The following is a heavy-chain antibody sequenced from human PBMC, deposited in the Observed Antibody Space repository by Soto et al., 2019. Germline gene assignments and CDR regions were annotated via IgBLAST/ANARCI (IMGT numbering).Heavy chain of an antibody. CDR3: ARGGGGSCCYNWFAP. D-gene: IGHD2-15*01. J-gene: IGHJ5*02. CDR2: ISYDGSNK. Sequence: QVQLVESGGGVVQPGRSLRLSCAASGFTFSSYAMHWVRQAPGKGLEWVAVISYDGSNKYYADSVKGRFTISRDNSKNTLYLQMNSLRAEDTAVYYCARGGGGSCCYNWFAPWGQGTLVTVSS. CDR1: GFTFSSYA. V-gene: IGHV3-30-3*01.